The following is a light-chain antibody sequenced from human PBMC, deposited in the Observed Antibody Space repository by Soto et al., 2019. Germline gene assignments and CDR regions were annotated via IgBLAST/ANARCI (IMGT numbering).Light chain of an antibody. Sequence: QSALTQPPSASGSPGQSVAISCTGTSSDVGGYNYVSWYQQHPGKAPKLMIYEVNKRPSGVPDRFSGSKSGNTASLTVSGLQAEDEADYYCAAWDDSLNGEVVFGGGTKVTVL. CDR3: AAWDDSLNGEVV. CDR2: EVN. V-gene: IGLV2-8*01. J-gene: IGLJ2*01. CDR1: SSDVGGYNY.